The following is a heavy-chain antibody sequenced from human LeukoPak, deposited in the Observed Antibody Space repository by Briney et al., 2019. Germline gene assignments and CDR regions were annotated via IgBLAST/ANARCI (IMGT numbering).Heavy chain of an antibody. Sequence: ASVKVSCKASGYIFNTYGFSWVRQAPGQGLEWLGWIISYNGNTNYAQKFQGRVTLTTDTSTTTAYMELSGLRSDDTAVYYCARDRGSGGLDIWGQGTMVTVSS. CDR2: IISYNGNT. D-gene: IGHD3-10*01. CDR1: GYIFNTYG. CDR3: ARDRGSGGLDI. V-gene: IGHV1-18*01. J-gene: IGHJ3*02.